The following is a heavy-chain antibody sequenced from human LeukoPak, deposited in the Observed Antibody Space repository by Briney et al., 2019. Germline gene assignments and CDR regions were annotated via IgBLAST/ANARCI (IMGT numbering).Heavy chain of an antibody. D-gene: IGHD4-11*01. CDR3: AKASAHDYPVY. V-gene: IGHV3-23*01. CDR1: GFTFSSYA. J-gene: IGHJ4*02. Sequence: GGSLRLSCAASGFTFSSYAMSWVRQAPGEGLEWVSAISSSGGNIHYADSVKGRFTISRDNSKNTPYLQMNSLRAEDTAVYYCAKASAHDYPVYWGQGTLVTVSS. CDR2: ISSSGGNI.